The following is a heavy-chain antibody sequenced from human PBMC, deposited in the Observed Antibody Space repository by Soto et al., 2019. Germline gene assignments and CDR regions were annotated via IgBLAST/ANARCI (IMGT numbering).Heavy chain of an antibody. CDR2: ISINGGNT. V-gene: IGHV3-64D*06. J-gene: IGHJ4*02. D-gene: IGHD3-22*01. CDR1: GFTFSIYA. Sequence: GGSLRLSCSASGFTFSIYAMHWVRQAPGKGLEYVSSISINGGNTHYADSVKGRFTISRDNSKNTQYLQMSSLRADDTALYYCVKGEYYYDSSGYYPFDYWGQGTLVTVSS. CDR3: VKGEYYYDSSGYYPFDY.